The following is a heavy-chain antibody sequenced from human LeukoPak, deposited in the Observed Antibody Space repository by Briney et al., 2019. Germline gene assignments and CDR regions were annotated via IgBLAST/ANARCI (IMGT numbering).Heavy chain of an antibody. CDR1: GCTFSIYA. CDR3: ASGYCSGGSCYRVEPDY. Sequence: SVTVSFKASGCTFSIYAISWVRQAPGQGLEWMGGIIPIFGTANYAQKFQGRVTITADESTSTAYMELSSLRSEDTAVYYCASGYCSGGSCYRVEPDYWGQGTLVTVSS. D-gene: IGHD2-15*01. CDR2: IIPIFGTA. V-gene: IGHV1-69*01. J-gene: IGHJ4*02.